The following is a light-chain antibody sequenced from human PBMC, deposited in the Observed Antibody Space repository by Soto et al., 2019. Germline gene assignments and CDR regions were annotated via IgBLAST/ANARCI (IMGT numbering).Light chain of an antibody. J-gene: IGKJ2*01. Sequence: EIVMTQSPATLSVSPGEGATLSCRASQTVGTTLAWYQQKLGQPPRLLIYAASTRIPTIPARFSGSGSGTDFTLTISSLQSEDFAVYYCQQYESWPQTFGQGTKLEIK. CDR3: QQYESWPQT. CDR2: AAS. CDR1: QTVGTT. V-gene: IGKV3-15*01.